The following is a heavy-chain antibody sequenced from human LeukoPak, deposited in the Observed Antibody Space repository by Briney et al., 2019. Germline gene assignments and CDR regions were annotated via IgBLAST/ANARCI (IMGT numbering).Heavy chain of an antibody. J-gene: IGHJ3*02. Sequence: PGGSLGLSCAASGFTFSSYAMSWVRQAPGKGLEWVSAISGSGGSTYYADSVKGRFTISRDNSKNTLYLQMNSLRAEDTAVYYCAKAGGSSGWYRAFDIWGQGTMVTVSS. CDR1: GFTFSSYA. V-gene: IGHV3-23*01. CDR3: AKAGGSSGWYRAFDI. CDR2: ISGSGGST. D-gene: IGHD6-19*01.